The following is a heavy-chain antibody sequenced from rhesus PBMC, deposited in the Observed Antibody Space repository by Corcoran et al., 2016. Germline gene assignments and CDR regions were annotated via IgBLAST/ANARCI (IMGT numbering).Heavy chain of an antibody. CDR1: GGSISSNY. V-gene: IGHV4-160*01. CDR2: IYGSGGST. Sequence: QVQLQESGPGLVKPSETLSLTCTVSGGSISSNYWSWIRQPPGKGLEWIGRIYGSGGSTAYKPSLKDRVTISPDTSKNQFSLKRSSVTAADTAVYYCARRGCSGTYCYAHYFDYWGQGVLVTVSS. D-gene: IGHD2-27*01. CDR3: ARRGCSGTYCYAHYFDY. J-gene: IGHJ4*01.